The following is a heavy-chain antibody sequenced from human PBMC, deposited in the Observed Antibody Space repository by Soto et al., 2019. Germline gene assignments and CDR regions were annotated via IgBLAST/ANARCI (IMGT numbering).Heavy chain of an antibody. CDR2: IWYDGSNK. J-gene: IGHJ4*02. Sequence: GGSLRLSCAASGFTFSSYGMHWVRQAPGKGLEWVAVIWYDGSNKYYADSVKGRFTISRDNSKNTLYLQMNSLRAEDTAVYYCARGVAGYYDYVWGSYRYRYFDYWGQGTLVTVSS. D-gene: IGHD3-16*02. CDR3: ARGVAGYYDYVWGSYRYRYFDY. CDR1: GFTFSSYG. V-gene: IGHV3-33*01.